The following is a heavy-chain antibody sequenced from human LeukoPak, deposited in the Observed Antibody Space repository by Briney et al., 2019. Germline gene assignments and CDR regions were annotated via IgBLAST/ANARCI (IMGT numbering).Heavy chain of an antibody. CDR2: INPNSGGT. J-gene: IGHJ4*02. V-gene: IGHV1-2*02. CDR3: ARGTRGSYSSIHD. CDR1: GYTFSDYY. D-gene: IGHD1-26*01. Sequence: ASVKVSCKASGYTFSDYYIHWVRQAPGQGLEWVGWINPNSGGTDSAQKLQGRVTMTRDTPISATYMELRTLTSDDTAVYYCARGTRGSYSSIHDWGQGTLVTVSS.